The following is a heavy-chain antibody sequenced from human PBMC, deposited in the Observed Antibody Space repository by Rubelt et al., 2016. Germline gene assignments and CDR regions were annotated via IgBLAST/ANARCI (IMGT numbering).Heavy chain of an antibody. Sequence: QLQLQESGPGLVKPSETLSLTCTVSGGSISSSSYYWGWIRQPPGKGLEWIGSIYYSGSTHYNPSLKVRVTLSVETAKNQFSRKLGFVTAADTAVYYCARHVNYYDSSGYYSEVFDYWGQGTLVTVSS. V-gene: IGHV4-39*01. D-gene: IGHD3-22*01. CDR1: GGSISSSSYY. CDR2: IYYSGST. J-gene: IGHJ4*02. CDR3: ARHVNYYDSSGYYSEVFDY.